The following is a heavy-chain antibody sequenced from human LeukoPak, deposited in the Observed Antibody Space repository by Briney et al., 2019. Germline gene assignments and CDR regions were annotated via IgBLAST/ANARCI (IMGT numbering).Heavy chain of an antibody. Sequence: SQTLSLTCTVSGGSISNGSYYWSWIRQPAGKGLEWIGRIYTSGSTNYNPSLKSRVTISVDTSKNQFSLKLSSVTAADTAVYYCASEGGSYYYYYYYMDVWGKGTTVTVSS. CDR3: ASEGGSYYYYYYYMDV. CDR1: GGSISNGSYY. J-gene: IGHJ6*03. V-gene: IGHV4-61*02. D-gene: IGHD1-26*01. CDR2: IYTSGST.